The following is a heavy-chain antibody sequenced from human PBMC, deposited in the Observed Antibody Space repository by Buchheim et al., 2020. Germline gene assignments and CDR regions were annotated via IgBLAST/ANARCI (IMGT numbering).Heavy chain of an antibody. D-gene: IGHD1-26*01. J-gene: IGHJ3*02. Sequence: QVQLQESGPGLVKPSETLSLTCTVSGGSISRYYWSWIRQPPGKALEWIGYIYSSGSTDYNPSLKSRVTISVDTSKKHFSLKLSSVTAADTAVYYCAREDREYIGGTIVAFDIWGQGT. CDR2: IYSSGST. CDR1: GGSISRYY. V-gene: IGHV4-4*08. CDR3: AREDREYIGGTIVAFDI.